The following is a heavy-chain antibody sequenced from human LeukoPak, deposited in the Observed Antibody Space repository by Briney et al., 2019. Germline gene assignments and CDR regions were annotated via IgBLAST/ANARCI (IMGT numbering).Heavy chain of an antibody. J-gene: IGHJ6*03. CDR3: ARVFGGSDFNYYYYYMDV. CDR2: IYPSGNT. Sequence: PSETLSLTCSVSGGSVTSGGYYWTWIRQPAGKGLEWIGRIYPSGNTMYNPSLSSRLTISVDTSMNLFSLRLTSVTAADTAVYYCARVFGGSDFNYYYYYMDVRGKGTTVTVSS. V-gene: IGHV4-61*02. D-gene: IGHD5-12*01. CDR1: GGSVTSGGYY.